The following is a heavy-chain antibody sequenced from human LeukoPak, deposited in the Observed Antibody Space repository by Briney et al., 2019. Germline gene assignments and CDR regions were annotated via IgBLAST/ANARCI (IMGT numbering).Heavy chain of an antibody. CDR2: IDEAGKDR. CDR3: TRDRSRAEDD. V-gene: IGHV3-7*01. Sequence: GGSLRLSCTTSGFTFDSFYMNWVRQAPGKGLEWVANIDEAGKDRYVKGRFTISRDNANNLLYLQMNSLRGEDTAVYYCTRDRSRAEDDWGQGTLVTVSS. D-gene: IGHD1-14*01. CDR1: GFTFDSFY. J-gene: IGHJ4*02.